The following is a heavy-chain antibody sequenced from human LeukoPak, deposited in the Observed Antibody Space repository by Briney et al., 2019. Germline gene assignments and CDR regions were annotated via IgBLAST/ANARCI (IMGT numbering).Heavy chain of an antibody. CDR3: AKGIAVAGWFDP. CDR2: INPSGGST. J-gene: IGHJ5*02. CDR1: GYTFTSYY. V-gene: IGHV1-46*01. Sequence: ASVKVSCKASGYTFTSYYMHWVRQAPGQGLEWMGIINPSGGSTSYAQKFQGRVTMTRDMSTSTVYMELSSLRSEDTAVYYCAKGIAVAGWFDPWGQGTLVTVSS. D-gene: IGHD6-19*01.